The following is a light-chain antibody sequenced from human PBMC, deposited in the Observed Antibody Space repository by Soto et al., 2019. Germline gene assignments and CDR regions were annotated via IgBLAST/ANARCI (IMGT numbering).Light chain of an antibody. CDR2: DAS. Sequence: DIQMTQSPSSLSASVGDRVTITCQASQDISNYLNWYQQKPGKAPKLLIYDASNLETGVPLRFSWNGFGTTFTFPIQSLQPEDIATYYFQQYDNLPPLTFRRGTKVEIK. CDR3: QQYDNLPPLT. J-gene: IGKJ4*01. V-gene: IGKV1-33*01. CDR1: QDISNY.